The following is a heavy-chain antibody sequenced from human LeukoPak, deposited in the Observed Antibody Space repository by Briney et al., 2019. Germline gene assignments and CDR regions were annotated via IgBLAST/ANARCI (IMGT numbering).Heavy chain of an antibody. J-gene: IGHJ4*02. Sequence: GRSLRLSCAASGFTFSSYGMHWVRQAPGKGLKWVSVIAYDGSIEYYADSVKGRFTISRDNSKNTLYLEMNSLRAEDTAVYYCAKEAGSSAVTTRYVDYWGQGTLVTVSS. CDR1: GFTFSSYG. V-gene: IGHV3-30*18. CDR2: IAYDGSIE. CDR3: AKEAGSSAVTTRYVDY. D-gene: IGHD4-11*01.